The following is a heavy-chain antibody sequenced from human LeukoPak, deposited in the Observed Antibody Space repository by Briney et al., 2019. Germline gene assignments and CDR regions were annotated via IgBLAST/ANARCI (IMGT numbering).Heavy chain of an antibody. CDR3: ARGSQWLVDPAYYFDY. D-gene: IGHD6-19*01. V-gene: IGHV3-30*04. CDR2: TSYDGRNK. Sequence: GGSLRLSCAASGFTFSSYAMHSVRQAPGKGLEWITVTSYDGRNKYYADSVKGRFTISRDNSKNTLYLQMNSLRPEDTAVYYCARGSQWLVDPAYYFDYWGQGALVTVSS. J-gene: IGHJ4*02. CDR1: GFTFSSYA.